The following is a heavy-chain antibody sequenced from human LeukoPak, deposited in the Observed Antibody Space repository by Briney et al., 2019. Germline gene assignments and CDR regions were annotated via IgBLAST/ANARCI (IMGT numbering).Heavy chain of an antibody. Sequence: SETLSLTCTVSGGSISSYYWSWIRQPPGKGLEWIGYIYYSGSTNYNPSLKSRVTISVDTSKNQFSLKLSSVTAADTAVYYCAXXESXYXDYXHTALAEYFQHWGQGTXVTVS. J-gene: IGHJ1*01. V-gene: IGHV4-59*01. CDR2: IYYSGST. D-gene: IGHD4-17*01. CDR3: AXXESXYXDYXHTALAEYFQH. CDR1: GGSISSYY.